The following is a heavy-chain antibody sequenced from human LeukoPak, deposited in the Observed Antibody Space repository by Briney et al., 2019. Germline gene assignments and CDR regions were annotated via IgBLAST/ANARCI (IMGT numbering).Heavy chain of an antibody. CDR1: GFAVSSNH. V-gene: IGHV3-53*01. Sequence: GGSLRLSCAASGFAVSSNHMNWVRQAPGKGLEWVSVIFNGGGTYYADSVKGRFTISRDNSKNTLYLQMNSLRAEDTAVYYCATSIVGLTYDEHFQHWGQGTLVTVSS. D-gene: IGHD1-26*01. CDR2: IFNGGGT. CDR3: ATSIVGLTYDEHFQH. J-gene: IGHJ1*01.